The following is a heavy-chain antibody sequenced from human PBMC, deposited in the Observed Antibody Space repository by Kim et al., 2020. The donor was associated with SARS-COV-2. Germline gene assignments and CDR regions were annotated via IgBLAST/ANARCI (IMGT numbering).Heavy chain of an antibody. V-gene: IGHV3-53*01. Sequence: GGSLRLSCAASGFTVSSNYMSWVRQAPGKGLEWVSVIYSGGSTYYADSVKGRFTISRDNSKNTLYLQMNSLRAEDTAVYYCARERLSSGWRHNYYYGMDVWGQGTTVTVSS. D-gene: IGHD6-19*01. CDR1: GFTVSSNY. CDR3: ARERLSSGWRHNYYYGMDV. CDR2: IYSGGST. J-gene: IGHJ6*02.